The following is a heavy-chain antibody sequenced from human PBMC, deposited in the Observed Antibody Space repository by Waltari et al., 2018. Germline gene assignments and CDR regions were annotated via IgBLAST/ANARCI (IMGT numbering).Heavy chain of an antibody. CDR3: AKDGEDSSGWYYFDY. D-gene: IGHD6-19*01. CDR1: GFTFGDYA. Sequence: EVQLVESGGGLVQPGRSLRLSCTASGFTFGDYAMSWFRQAPGKGLEWVSGISWNSGSIGYADSVKGRFTISRDNAKNSLYLQMNSLRAEDTALYYCAKDGEDSSGWYYFDYWGQGTLVTVSS. V-gene: IGHV3-9*01. J-gene: IGHJ4*02. CDR2: ISWNSGSI.